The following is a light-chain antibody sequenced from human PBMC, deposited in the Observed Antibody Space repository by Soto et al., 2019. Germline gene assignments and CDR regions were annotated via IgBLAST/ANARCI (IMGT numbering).Light chain of an antibody. CDR1: SSDVGGYTY. CDR3: SSYTSSSPVV. Sequence: QSALTQPASVSGSPGQSITISCTGTSSDVGGYTYVSWYQQHPGKAPKLMIYDVSNRPSGVSNRFSGSKSGNTASLTISGIQAEDEADYYCSSYTSSSPVVFGGGTKLTV. J-gene: IGLJ2*01. V-gene: IGLV2-14*01. CDR2: DVS.